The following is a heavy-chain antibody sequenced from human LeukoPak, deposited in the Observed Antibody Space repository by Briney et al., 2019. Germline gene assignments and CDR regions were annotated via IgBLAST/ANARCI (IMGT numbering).Heavy chain of an antibody. V-gene: IGHV4-59*01. D-gene: IGHD2-15*01. CDR2: IFYSGST. CDR3: ARGLYCSGGRCVLRD. CDR1: GGSISSYY. Sequence: SETLSLTCTVSGGSISSYYWSWIRQPPGKGLEWIGYIFYSGSTNYNPSLKSRVTISINTSRNQFSLKLSSVTAADTAMYYCARGLYCSGGRCVLRDWGQGTLVTVSS. J-gene: IGHJ4*02.